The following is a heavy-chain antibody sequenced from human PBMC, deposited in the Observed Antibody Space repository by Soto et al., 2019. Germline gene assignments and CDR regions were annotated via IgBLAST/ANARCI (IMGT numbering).Heavy chain of an antibody. D-gene: IGHD6-19*01. CDR2: ISGSGRNT. V-gene: IGHV3-23*01. CDR3: SKAPTSGWPYYSDY. J-gene: IGHJ4*02. Sequence: EVQLLESGGGLVQPGGSLRLSCAASGFTFSDYAMNWVRQAPGKGLEWVSAISGSGRNTYYADSVKGRSTISRDDSKNTLYLQMNSLRAKDTALYYCSKAPTSGWPYYSDYWGQGTLVTVSS. CDR1: GFTFSDYA.